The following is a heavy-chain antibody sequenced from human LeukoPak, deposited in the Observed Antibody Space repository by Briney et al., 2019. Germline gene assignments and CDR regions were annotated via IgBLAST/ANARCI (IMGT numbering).Heavy chain of an antibody. CDR1: GYTFTGYY. D-gene: IGHD5-12*01. J-gene: IGHJ4*01. V-gene: IGHV1-2*02. Sequence: GASVKVSCKASGYTFTGYYMHWVRQAPGQGLEWMGWINPNSGGTNYAQKFQGRVTMTRDTSISTAYMELSRLRSDDTAVYYCARDLDIVATILDYWGHGTLVTVSS. CDR2: INPNSGGT. CDR3: ARDLDIVATILDY.